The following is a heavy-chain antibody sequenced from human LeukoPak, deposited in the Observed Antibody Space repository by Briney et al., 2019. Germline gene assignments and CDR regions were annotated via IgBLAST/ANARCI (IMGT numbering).Heavy chain of an antibody. J-gene: IGHJ3*02. V-gene: IGHV3-30*04. D-gene: IGHD3-16*01. Sequence: GGSLRLSCAASEFTFSRYAMHWVRQAPGKGLEWVAVISHDGSNKYYADSVKGRFTISRDNSQNTLYVQMNSLRAEDTAVYYCARDLIIWGASLLGAFDIWGQGTMVTVSS. CDR2: ISHDGSNK. CDR1: EFTFSRYA. CDR3: ARDLIIWGASLLGAFDI.